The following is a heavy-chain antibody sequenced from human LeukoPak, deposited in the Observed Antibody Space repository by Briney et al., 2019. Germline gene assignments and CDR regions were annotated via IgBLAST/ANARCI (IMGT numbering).Heavy chain of an antibody. CDR1: GGSLSGYY. J-gene: IGHJ4*02. D-gene: IGHD6-13*01. CDR3: ARRGSSWYVY. CDR2: INHSGST. Sequence: SETLSLTCAVYGGSLSGYYWSWIRQPPGKGLEWIGEINHSGSTNYNPSLKSRVTISVDTSKNQFSLKLSSVTAADTAVYYCARRGSSWYVYWGQGTLVTVSS. V-gene: IGHV4-34*01.